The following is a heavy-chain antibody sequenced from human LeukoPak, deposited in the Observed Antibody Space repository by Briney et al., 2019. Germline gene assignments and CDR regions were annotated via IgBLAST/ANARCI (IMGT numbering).Heavy chain of an antibody. CDR3: ARRSGSIAAPLDY. CDR2: IYPGDSDT. Sequence: GESLKISCRGSGYSFTSYWLGWVRQMPGKGLEWMGIIYPGDSDTRYSPSFQGQVTISADKSISTDYLQWSSLKASDTAMYYCARRSGSIAAPLDYWGQGTLVTVSS. J-gene: IGHJ4*02. D-gene: IGHD6-6*01. V-gene: IGHV5-51*01. CDR1: GYSFTSYW.